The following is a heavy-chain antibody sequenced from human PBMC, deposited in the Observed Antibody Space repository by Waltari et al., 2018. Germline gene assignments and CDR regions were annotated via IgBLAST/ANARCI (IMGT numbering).Heavy chain of an antibody. V-gene: IGHV3-48*04. Sequence: EVQLVESGGGLVQPGGSLRLSCAASGFTFSTHTMNWVRRAPGKGREWMSKITIRNNTIYYADSVKGRCTISRDNAQNSLYLQMNSLRAEDTAVYYCARGLFYYDSRGFPVDAFDSWGQGTMVTVSS. D-gene: IGHD3-22*01. CDR3: ARGLFYYDSRGFPVDAFDS. CDR2: ITIRNNTI. J-gene: IGHJ3*02. CDR1: GFTFSTHT.